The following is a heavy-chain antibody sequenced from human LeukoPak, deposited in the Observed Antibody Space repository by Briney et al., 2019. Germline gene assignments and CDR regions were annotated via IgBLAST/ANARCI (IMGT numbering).Heavy chain of an antibody. J-gene: IGHJ4*02. D-gene: IGHD3-22*01. Sequence: GRSLRLSCAASGFTFSSYGMHWVRQAPGKGLEWVAFIRYDGSNKYYADSVKGRFTISRDNSKNTLYLQMNSLRAEDTAVYYCAKEAYDSSGYYYVQGDYFDYWGQGTLVTVSS. CDR1: GFTFSSYG. V-gene: IGHV3-30*02. CDR3: AKEAYDSSGYYYVQGDYFDY. CDR2: IRYDGSNK.